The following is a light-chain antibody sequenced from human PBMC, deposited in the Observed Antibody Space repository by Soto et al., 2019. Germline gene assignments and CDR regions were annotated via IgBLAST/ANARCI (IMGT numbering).Light chain of an antibody. CDR3: QQYNDWPLT. CDR1: QSVDSN. V-gene: IGKV3D-15*01. J-gene: IGKJ4*01. CDR2: GAS. Sequence: EIVMTQSPATLSVSPGDGATLSCRASQSVDSNLAWYQQKPGQTPRLLIYGASTRPTGIPARFSGSGSGTECTLTIISLQSEDSAVYYCQQYNDWPLTFGGGTKVEIK.